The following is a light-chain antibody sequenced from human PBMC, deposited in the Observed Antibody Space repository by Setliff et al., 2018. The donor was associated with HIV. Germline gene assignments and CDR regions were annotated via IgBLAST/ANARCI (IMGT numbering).Light chain of an antibody. CDR1: SGDVGRYNL. CDR3: CSNTGSNTYV. Sequence: QSVLTQPASVSGSPGQPITISCTGTSGDVGRYNLVSWYQQQPGKPPKLMIYQASKRPSGVSNRFSGSKSGNTASLTISGLQAEDEADYYCCSNTGSNTYVFGTGTKVTVL. J-gene: IGLJ1*01. V-gene: IGLV2-23*01. CDR2: QAS.